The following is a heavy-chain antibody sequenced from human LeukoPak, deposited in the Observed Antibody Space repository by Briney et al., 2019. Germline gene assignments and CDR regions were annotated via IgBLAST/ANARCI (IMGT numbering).Heavy chain of an antibody. D-gene: IGHD3-3*01. CDR3: XXPITIFGVVTKNY. CDR2: IRTRANNYAT. Sequence: GGSLRLSCAASEFNLSGSTIHWVRQASAKGLEWVGRIRTRANNYATTYAASVKGRFTISRDDSKNMVYLQMNSLKTEDTAVYXXXXPITIFGVVTKNYWGQGTLVTVSS. CDR1: EFNLSGST. J-gene: IGHJ4*02. V-gene: IGHV3-73*01.